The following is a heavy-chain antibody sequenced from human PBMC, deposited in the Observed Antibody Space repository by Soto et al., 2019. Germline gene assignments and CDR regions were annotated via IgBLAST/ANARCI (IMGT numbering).Heavy chain of an antibody. CDR2: IWYDGSNK. V-gene: IGHV3-33*01. Sequence: GGSLRLSCAASGFTFSSYGMHWVRQAPGKGLEWVAVIWYDGSNKYYADSVKGRFTISRDNSKNTLYLQMNSLRAEDTAVYYCARGASRITMVRGRPIYMDVWGKGTTVTVSS. CDR3: ARGASRITMVRGRPIYMDV. D-gene: IGHD3-10*01. CDR1: GFTFSSYG. J-gene: IGHJ6*03.